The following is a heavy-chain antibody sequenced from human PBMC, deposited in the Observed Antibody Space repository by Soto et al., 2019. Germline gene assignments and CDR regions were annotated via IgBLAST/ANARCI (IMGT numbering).Heavy chain of an antibody. J-gene: IGHJ6*02. CDR1: GFTFSSYA. D-gene: IGHD3-10*02. Sequence: PGGSLRLSCAASGFTFSSYAMSWVRQAPGKGLEWVSAISGSGGSTYYADSVKGRFTISRDNSKNTLYLQMNSLRAEDTAVYYCANLDVTILGVPEAPGCMDVWGQGTMVTVSS. CDR2: ISGSGGST. V-gene: IGHV3-23*01. CDR3: ANLDVTILGVPEAPGCMDV.